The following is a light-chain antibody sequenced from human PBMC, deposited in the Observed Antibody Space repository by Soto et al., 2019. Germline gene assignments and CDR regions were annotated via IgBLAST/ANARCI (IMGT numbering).Light chain of an antibody. V-gene: IGKV1-39*01. J-gene: IGKJ2*01. CDR3: QQSYSAPPKYT. CDR2: AAS. Sequence: DIQMTQSPSSLSASVGDRVTITCRARQTIASYLNWYQQKPGKAPKLLIYAASSLHSGVPSRFSGSGSGTDFTLTISSLQPEDFATYYCQQSYSAPPKYTFGQGTKLEIK. CDR1: QTIASY.